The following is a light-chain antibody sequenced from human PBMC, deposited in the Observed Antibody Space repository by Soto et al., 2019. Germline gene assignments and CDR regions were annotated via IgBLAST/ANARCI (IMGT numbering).Light chain of an antibody. CDR1: QSISSY. V-gene: IGKV1-39*01. Sequence: DIQMTQSPSSLSASVGDRVTITCLAIQSISSYLNWYQQKPGKAPKLLIYAASSLQSGVPSRFSGSGSGTDFTLTISSLQPEDFATYYCQQSYSTPPGLTFGGGTKVDIK. CDR2: AAS. CDR3: QQSYSTPPGLT. J-gene: IGKJ4*01.